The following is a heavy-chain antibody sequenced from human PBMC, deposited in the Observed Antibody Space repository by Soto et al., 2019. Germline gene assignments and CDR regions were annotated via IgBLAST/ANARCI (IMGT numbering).Heavy chain of an antibody. CDR2: IYYSGST. D-gene: IGHD3-10*01. V-gene: IGHV4-59*12. J-gene: IGHJ5*02. CDR3: AREVKFTMVRGVNNWFDP. CDR1: GGSISSYY. Sequence: SETLSLTCTVSGGSISSYYWSWIRQPPGKGLEWIGYIYYSGSTNYNPSLKSRVTISVDTSKNQFSLKLSSVTAADTAVYYCAREVKFTMVRGVNNWFDPWGQGTLVTVSS.